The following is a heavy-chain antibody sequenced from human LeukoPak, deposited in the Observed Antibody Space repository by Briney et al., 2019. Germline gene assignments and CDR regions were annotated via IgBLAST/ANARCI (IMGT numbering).Heavy chain of an antibody. J-gene: IGHJ4*02. D-gene: IGHD3-10*01. Sequence: PSETLSLTCTVSGGSISSYYWSWIRQPPGKGLEWIGYIYTSGSTNYNPSLKSRVTMSLDTSKNQFSLKLNSVTAADTAVYYCARSRGSAMDYWGQGTLVTVSS. CDR3: ARSRGSAMDY. V-gene: IGHV4-4*08. CDR2: IYTSGST. CDR1: GGSISSYY.